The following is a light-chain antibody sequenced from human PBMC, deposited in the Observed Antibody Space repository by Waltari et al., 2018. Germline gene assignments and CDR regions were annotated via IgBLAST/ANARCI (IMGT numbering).Light chain of an antibody. CDR1: SNDVGGYNS. J-gene: IGLJ2*01. Sequence: QSALTQPASVSGSPGQSVTIFCAGTSNDVGGYNSVSWYQEHPGQAPRVIIYDVSDRPSGVSERFSGSKSGNTASLTSSGLQAEDEADYYCSSQSSNDVVLFGGGTKLTVL. CDR3: SSQSSNDVVL. CDR2: DVS. V-gene: IGLV2-14*01.